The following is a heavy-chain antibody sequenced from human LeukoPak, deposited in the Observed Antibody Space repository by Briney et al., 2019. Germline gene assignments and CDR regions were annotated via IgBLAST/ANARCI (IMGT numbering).Heavy chain of an antibody. CDR1: GFIFDNYA. J-gene: IGHJ4*02. CDR3: AKPVTVSSPFDY. CDR2: ISWNSGSI. D-gene: IGHD3-10*01. V-gene: IGHV3-9*01. Sequence: PGGSLRLSCAASGFIFDNYAMHWVRQAPGKGLEWVSHISWNSGSIGYADSVKGRFTISRDNSKNTLYLQMNSLRAEDTAVYYCAKPVTVSSPFDYWGQGTLVSVSS.